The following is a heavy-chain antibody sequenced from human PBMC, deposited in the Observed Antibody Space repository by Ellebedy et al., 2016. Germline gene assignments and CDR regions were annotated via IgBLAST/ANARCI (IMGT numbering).Heavy chain of an antibody. J-gene: IGHJ3*02. CDR1: GGSISSYY. Sequence: SETLSLXXTVSGGSISSYYWSWIRQPPGKGLEWIGYIYYSGSTNYNPSLKSRVTISVDTSKNQFSLKLSSVTAADTAVYYCARAYFATIDAFDIWGQGTMVTVSS. CDR2: IYYSGST. V-gene: IGHV4-59*01. CDR3: ARAYFATIDAFDI. D-gene: IGHD1-26*01.